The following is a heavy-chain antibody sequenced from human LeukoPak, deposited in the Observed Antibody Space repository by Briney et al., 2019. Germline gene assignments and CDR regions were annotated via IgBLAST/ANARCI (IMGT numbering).Heavy chain of an antibody. Sequence: PSETLSLTCAVYGESFSGYYWSWIRQPPGKGLEWIGEINHSGSTNYNPSLKSRVTISVDTSKNQFSLKLSSVTAADTAVYYCARGVRYYYDSSGYYDHYYYYMDVWDKGTTVTVSS. D-gene: IGHD3-22*01. CDR1: GESFSGYY. V-gene: IGHV4-34*01. CDR2: INHSGST. J-gene: IGHJ6*03. CDR3: ARGVRYYYDSSGYYDHYYYYMDV.